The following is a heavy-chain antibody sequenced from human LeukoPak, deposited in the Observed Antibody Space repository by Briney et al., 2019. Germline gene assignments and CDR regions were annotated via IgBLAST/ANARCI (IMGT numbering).Heavy chain of an antibody. CDR2: IGSSGSPI. Sequence: GGSLRLSCAASGFTFSSYEMNWVRQAPGKGLDWVSYIGSSGSPIYYADSVKGRFTISRDNAKNSLYLQMNSLRVEDTAVYFCARDLGTTGTNYDYWGQGTLVIVSS. CDR3: ARDLGTTGTNYDY. CDR1: GFTFSSYE. V-gene: IGHV3-48*03. D-gene: IGHD1-1*01. J-gene: IGHJ4*02.